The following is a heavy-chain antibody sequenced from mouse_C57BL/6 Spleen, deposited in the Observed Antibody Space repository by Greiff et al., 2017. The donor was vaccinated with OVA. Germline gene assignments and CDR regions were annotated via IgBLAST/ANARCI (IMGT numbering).Heavy chain of an antibody. J-gene: IGHJ4*01. CDR1: GYSITSGYY. Sequence: DVQLQESGPGLVKPSQSLSLTCSVTGYSITSGYYWNWIRQFPGNKLEWMGYISYDGSNNYNPSLKNRISITRDTSKNQFFLKLNPVTTEDTATYYCARWVYYAMDYWGQGTSVTVSS. CDR3: ARWVYYAMDY. V-gene: IGHV3-6*01. CDR2: ISYDGSN.